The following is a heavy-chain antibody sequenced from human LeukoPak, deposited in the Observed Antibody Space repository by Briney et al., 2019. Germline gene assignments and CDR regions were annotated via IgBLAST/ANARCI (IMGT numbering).Heavy chain of an antibody. Sequence: ASVKVSCKASGGTFSSYAISWVRQAPGQGLEWMGGIIPIFGTANCAQKFQGRVTITADESTSTAYMELSSLRSEDTAVYYCARAYCSSTSCYQYGMDVWGQGTTVTVSS. J-gene: IGHJ6*02. CDR3: ARAYCSSTSCYQYGMDV. CDR2: IIPIFGTA. CDR1: GGTFSSYA. V-gene: IGHV1-69*13. D-gene: IGHD2-2*01.